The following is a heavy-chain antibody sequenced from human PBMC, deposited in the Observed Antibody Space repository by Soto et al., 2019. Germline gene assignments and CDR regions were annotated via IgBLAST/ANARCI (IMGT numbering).Heavy chain of an antibody. Sequence: SLRLSWTASEFTFSSYARSWVLQSPFKLLDCFSAISGSVGSTYYADSVKGRFTISRDNSKNTLYLQMNSLRAEDTAVYYCAKDQSGYCSSTSCYRYFQHWGQGTLVTVSS. CDR3: AKDQSGYCSSTSCYRYFQH. D-gene: IGHD2-2*01. CDR1: EFTFSSYA. CDR2: ISGSVGST. J-gene: IGHJ1*01. V-gene: IGHV3-23*01.